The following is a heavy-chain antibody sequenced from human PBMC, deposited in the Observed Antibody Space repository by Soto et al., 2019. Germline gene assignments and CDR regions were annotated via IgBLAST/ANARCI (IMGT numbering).Heavy chain of an antibody. CDR3: ARDLGGADMPHCGPDCPG. J-gene: IGHJ4*02. CDR2: ISSSGRYI. CDR1: GYKFSSYT. Sequence: PGGSLRLSCVSSGYKFSSYTINWVRQAPGKGLEWVASISSSGRYIHYADSVQGRFTISRDNARDSLYLDMSSLRVEDTAFYYCARDLGGADMPHCGPDCPGWGQGTLVTVSS. D-gene: IGHD2-21*02. V-gene: IGHV3-21*01.